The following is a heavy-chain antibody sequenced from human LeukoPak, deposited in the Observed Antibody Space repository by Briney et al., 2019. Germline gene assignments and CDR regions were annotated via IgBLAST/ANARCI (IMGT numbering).Heavy chain of an antibody. V-gene: IGHV1-46*03. D-gene: IGHD4-17*01. CDR2: INPSGGST. CDR3: ARALGHYGAFGAAFDI. J-gene: IGHJ3*02. CDR1: GYTFTSYY. Sequence: ASVKVSCKASGYTFTSYYMHWVRQAPGQGLEWMGIINPSGGSTSYAQKFQGRVTMTRDTSTSTVYMELSSLRSEDTAVYYCARALGHYGAFGAAFDIWGQGTMVTVSS.